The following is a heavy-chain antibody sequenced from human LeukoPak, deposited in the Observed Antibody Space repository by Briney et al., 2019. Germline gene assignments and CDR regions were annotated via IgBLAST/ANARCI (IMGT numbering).Heavy chain of an antibody. V-gene: IGHV1-2*04. Sequence: ASVKVSCKASGYTFTSYGISWVRQAPGQGLEWMGWINPNSGGTNYAQKFQGWVTMTRDTSISTAYMELSRLRSDDTAVYYCARGLCSSTSCYAYPLDYWGQGTLVTVSS. CDR1: GYTFTSYG. J-gene: IGHJ4*02. D-gene: IGHD2-2*01. CDR2: INPNSGGT. CDR3: ARGLCSSTSCYAYPLDY.